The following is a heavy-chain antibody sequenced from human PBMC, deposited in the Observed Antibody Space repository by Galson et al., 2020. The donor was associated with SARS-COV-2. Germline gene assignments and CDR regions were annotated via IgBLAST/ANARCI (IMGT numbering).Heavy chain of an antibody. Sequence: ETSETLSLTCAVSGGSISNTGYSWSWFRQPPGKGLEWIGYIYYTGSSYYNPSLKSRVTISVDRSKNQFSLKVNSMTAADTAVYFCARGLKNYDFLTGPRHDAFDIWGQGTMVTVSS. J-gene: IGHJ3*02. D-gene: IGHD3-9*01. V-gene: IGHV4-30-2*01. CDR2: IYYTGSS. CDR1: GGSISNTGYS. CDR3: ARGLKNYDFLTGPRHDAFDI.